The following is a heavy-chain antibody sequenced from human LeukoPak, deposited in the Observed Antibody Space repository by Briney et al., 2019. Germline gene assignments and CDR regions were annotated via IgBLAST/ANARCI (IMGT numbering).Heavy chain of an antibody. V-gene: IGHV1-46*01. CDR1: GYTFTSYY. CDR3: AREGSGGRFDY. D-gene: IGHD3-10*01. J-gene: IGHJ4*02. Sequence: ASVKVSCKASGYTFTSYYMHWVRQAPGQGLEWMGIINPSGGSTNYAQKFQGRVTMTRDTSTSTVYMELSSLRSEDTAVYSCAREGSGGRFDYWGQGTLVTVSS. CDR2: INPSGGST.